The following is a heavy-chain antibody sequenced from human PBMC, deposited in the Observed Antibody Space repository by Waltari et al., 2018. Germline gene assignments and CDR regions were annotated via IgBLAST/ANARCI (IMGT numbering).Heavy chain of an antibody. D-gene: IGHD6-13*01. J-gene: IGHJ4*02. CDR3: ARQPHSGYSSSWNFDY. CDR1: GGSISSSSYY. Sequence: QLQLQESGPGLVKPSETLSLTCTVSGGSISSSSYYWGWIRQPPGKGLEWIGSIYYSGSTYYNPSLKSRVTISVDTSKNQFSLKLSSVTAADTAVYYCARQPHSGYSSSWNFDYWGQGTLVTVSS. V-gene: IGHV4-39*01. CDR2: IYYSGST.